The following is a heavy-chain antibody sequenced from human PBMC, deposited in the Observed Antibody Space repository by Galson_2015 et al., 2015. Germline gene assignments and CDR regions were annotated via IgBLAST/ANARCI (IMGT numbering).Heavy chain of an antibody. D-gene: IGHD5-12*01. CDR3: CNIAALYYFDC. V-gene: IGHV2-5*02. J-gene: IGHJ4*02. Sequence: PALVKPTQTLTLPCTFSGSSLRSSGVGVGWIRQPPGKALEWLALIYWDDDKRYSPSLKSRLTITKDTSKDQVVLTVTNMDPEDTGTYHCCNIAALYYFDCWGQGTLVTVSS. CDR1: GSSLRSSGVG. CDR2: IYWDDDK.